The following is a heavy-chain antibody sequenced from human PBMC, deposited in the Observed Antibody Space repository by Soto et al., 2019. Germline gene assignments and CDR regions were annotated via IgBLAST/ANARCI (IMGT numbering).Heavy chain of an antibody. CDR3: ARERCSGGSCYYYYYYYGMDV. D-gene: IGHD2-15*01. Sequence: SQTLSLTCAISGDSVSSNSAAWNWIRQSPSRGLEWLGRTYYRSKWHNDYAVSVKSRITINPDTSKNQFSLQLNSVTPEDTAVYYCARERCSGGSCYYYYYYYGMDVWGQGIMVTVSS. V-gene: IGHV6-1*01. CDR2: TYYRSKWHN. J-gene: IGHJ6*02. CDR1: GDSVSSNSAA.